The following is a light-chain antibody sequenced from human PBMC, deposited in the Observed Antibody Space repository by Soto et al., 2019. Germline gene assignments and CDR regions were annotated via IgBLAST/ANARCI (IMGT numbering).Light chain of an antibody. V-gene: IGLV2-14*01. CDR3: SSYTSISSLGV. Sequence: QAVLTQPASVSGSPGQSITISCTGTSSDVGGYNYVSWYQQHPGKAPKLMIYEVTNRPSGVSNRFSGSKSGNRASLTISGLQAEDEADYYCSSYTSISSLGVFGTGTKLTVL. CDR1: SSDVGGYNY. J-gene: IGLJ1*01. CDR2: EVT.